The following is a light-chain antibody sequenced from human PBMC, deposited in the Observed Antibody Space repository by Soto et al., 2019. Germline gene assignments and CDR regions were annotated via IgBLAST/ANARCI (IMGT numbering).Light chain of an antibody. CDR2: AAS. CDR3: QQSYSTPYN. V-gene: IGKV1-39*01. J-gene: IGKJ2*01. CDR1: QSISSY. Sequence: DIQMTQSPSSLSASVGDRVTITCRASQSISSYLNWYQQKPGKAPKLLIYAASSLQSGVPSRFSGSGSWTDFTLTISSLQPEDFATYYCQQSYSTPYNFGQGTKLEIK.